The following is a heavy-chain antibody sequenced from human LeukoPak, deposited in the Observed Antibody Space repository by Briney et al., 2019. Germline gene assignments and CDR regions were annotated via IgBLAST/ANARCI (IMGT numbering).Heavy chain of an antibody. D-gene: IGHD3-10*01. J-gene: IGHJ4*02. CDR2: IYYSGST. V-gene: IGHV4-39*01. CDR1: GGSISSSSYY. CDR3: ARLVGSASYLVPTYFDY. Sequence: PSETLSLTCTVSGGSISSSSYYWGWIRQPPGKGLEWIGSIYYSGSTYYNPSLKSRVTISVDTSKNQFSLKLSSVTAADTAVYYCARLVGSASYLVPTYFDYWGQGTLVTVSS.